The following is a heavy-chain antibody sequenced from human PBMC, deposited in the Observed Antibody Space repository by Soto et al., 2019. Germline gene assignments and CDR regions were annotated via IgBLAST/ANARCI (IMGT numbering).Heavy chain of an antibody. D-gene: IGHD5-12*01. V-gene: IGHV1-18*04. J-gene: IGHJ4*02. CDR2: ISAYNGNT. Sequence: ASVKVSCKASGYTFTSYGISWVRQAPGQGLEWMGWISAYNGNTNYAQKLQGRVTMTTDTSTSTAYMELRSLRSDDTAVYYCARPSFGKWLRFDFDYWGQGTLVTVSS. CDR3: ARPSFGKWLRFDFDY. CDR1: GYTFTSYG.